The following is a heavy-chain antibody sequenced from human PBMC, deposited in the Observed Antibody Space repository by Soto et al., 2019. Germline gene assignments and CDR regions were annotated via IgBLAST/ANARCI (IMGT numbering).Heavy chain of an antibody. CDR1: ELPFSGRS. CDR3: ARGWFGPDV. J-gene: IGHJ6*03. CDR2: IDKVGTDS. V-gene: IGHV3-74*01. Sequence: EVQLVESGGGLVQPGGSLRLSCAASELPFSGRSVHWVRQAPGKGLVWVSGIDKVGTDSTYADSVKGRFTSSRDNAKNTVYLQMNSLRVEDTAVYYCARGWFGPDVWGKGTTVTVSS. D-gene: IGHD3-10*01.